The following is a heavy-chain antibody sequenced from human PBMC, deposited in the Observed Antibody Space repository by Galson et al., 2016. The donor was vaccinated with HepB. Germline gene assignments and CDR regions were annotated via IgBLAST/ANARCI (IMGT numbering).Heavy chain of an antibody. V-gene: IGHV1-69*13. J-gene: IGHJ3*02. D-gene: IGHD1-26*01. CDR2: IIPIFGPG. CDR3: ARGITGELGPRKDAFDS. Sequence: SVKVSCKASGDTFRSHTIIWVRQAPGQGLEWMGGIIPIFGPGDYAQKFQDRVAITADESTRTVYMELSSLRSEDTAVYYWARGITGELGPRKDAFDSWGQGAMVTDSS. CDR1: GDTFRSHT.